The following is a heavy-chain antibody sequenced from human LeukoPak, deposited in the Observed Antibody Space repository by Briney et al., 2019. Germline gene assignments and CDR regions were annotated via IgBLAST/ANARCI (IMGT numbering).Heavy chain of an antibody. V-gene: IGHV3-73*01. J-gene: IGHJ3*02. CDR3: TRSEALAAFDI. CDR1: GFTFSGSA. Sequence: PRGSLRLSCAASGFTFSGSAMHWVRQASGKGLEWVGRMRSKANNYATAYGASVKGRFTISRDDSKNTAYLQMNSLKTEDTAVYYCTRSEALAAFDIWGQGTMVTVSS. CDR2: MRSKANNYAT.